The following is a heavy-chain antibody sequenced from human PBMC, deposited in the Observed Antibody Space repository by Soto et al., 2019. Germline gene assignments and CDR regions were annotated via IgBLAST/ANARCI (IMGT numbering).Heavy chain of an antibody. J-gene: IGHJ6*02. CDR3: ARAKFDEFWSGPDYGMDV. CDR1: GGSISSYY. V-gene: IGHV4-59*01. Sequence: LSLTCTVSGGSISSYYWSWIRQPPGKGLEWIGYIYYSGSTNYNPSLKSRVTISVDTSKNQFSLKLSSVTAADTAVYYCARAKFDEFWSGPDYGMDVWGQGTTGTVSS. D-gene: IGHD3-3*01. CDR2: IYYSGST.